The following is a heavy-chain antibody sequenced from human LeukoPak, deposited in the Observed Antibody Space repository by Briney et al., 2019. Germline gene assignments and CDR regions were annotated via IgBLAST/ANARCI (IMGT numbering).Heavy chain of an antibody. CDR3: ARADRFSYWFDP. CDR1: GGSISSYY. Sequence: SETLSLTCTVSGGSISSYYWSWIRQPPGKGLEWIEYIYYSGSTNYNPSLKSRVTISVDTSKNQFSLKLSSVTAADTAVYYCARADRFSYWFDPWGQGTLVTVSS. CDR2: IYYSGST. J-gene: IGHJ5*02. V-gene: IGHV4-59*01.